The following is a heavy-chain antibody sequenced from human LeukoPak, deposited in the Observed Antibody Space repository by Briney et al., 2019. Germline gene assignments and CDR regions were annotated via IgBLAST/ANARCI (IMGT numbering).Heavy chain of an antibody. D-gene: IGHD4-23*01. CDR2: ISGSGGNT. J-gene: IGHJ4*02. Sequence: GVSLRLSCAASGFTFSSYAMSWVRQAPGKGLDWVSAISGSGGNTYCADSVKGRFTISRDNSKNTLYLQMNSLRAEDTAVYYCAKDQYGGNPQYYFDYWDQGTLVTVSS. CDR3: AKDQYGGNPQYYFDY. V-gene: IGHV3-23*01. CDR1: GFTFSSYA.